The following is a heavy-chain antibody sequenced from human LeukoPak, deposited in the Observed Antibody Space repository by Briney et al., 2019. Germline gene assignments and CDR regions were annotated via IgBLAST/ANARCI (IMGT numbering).Heavy chain of an antibody. D-gene: IGHD3-16*01. CDR3: ARDHNWGFDY. J-gene: IGHJ4*02. CDR2: ITDSGGAN. CDR1: GFIFSSYS. Sequence: GGSLRLSSAASGFIFSSYSMNWVRQAPGKGLEWVSYITDSGGANHYADSVKGRFTISRDNAKNSLYLQVSSLRDEDTGIYYCARDHNWGFDYWGQGALVTVSS. V-gene: IGHV3-48*02.